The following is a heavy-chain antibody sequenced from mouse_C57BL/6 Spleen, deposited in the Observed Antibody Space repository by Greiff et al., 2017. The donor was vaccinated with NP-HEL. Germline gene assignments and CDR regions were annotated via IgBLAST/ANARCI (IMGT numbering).Heavy chain of an antibody. D-gene: IGHD3-2*02. CDR1: GYTFTNYW. J-gene: IGHJ4*01. CDR2: IYPGGGYT. V-gene: IGHV1-63*01. CDR3: ARGAQATDYAMDY. Sequence: QVQLQQSGAELVRPGTSVKMSCKASGYTFTNYWIGWAKQRPGHGLEWIGDIYPGGGYTNYNEKFKGKATLTADKSSSTAYMQFSSLTSEDSAIYYCARGAQATDYAMDYWGQGTSVTVSS.